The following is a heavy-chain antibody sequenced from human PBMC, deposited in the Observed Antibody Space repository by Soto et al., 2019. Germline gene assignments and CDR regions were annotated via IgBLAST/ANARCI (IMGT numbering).Heavy chain of an antibody. CDR2: INHSGST. CDR3: ARESPYYYDSSGYIPDY. D-gene: IGHD3-22*01. V-gene: IGHV4-34*01. J-gene: IGHJ4*02. CDR1: GGSFSGYY. Sequence: SETLSLTCAVYGGSFSGYYWSWIRPPPGKGLEWIGEINHSGSTNYNPSLKSRVTISVDTSKNQFSLKLSSVTAADTAVYYCARESPYYYDSSGYIPDYWGQGTLVTVSS.